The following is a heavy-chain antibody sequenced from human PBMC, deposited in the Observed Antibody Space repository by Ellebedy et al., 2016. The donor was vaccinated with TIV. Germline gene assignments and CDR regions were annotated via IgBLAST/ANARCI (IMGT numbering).Heavy chain of an antibody. D-gene: IGHD2-15*01. J-gene: IGHJ4*02. CDR3: SRGWSTPDS. CDR2: ICSSSSTI. V-gene: IGHV3-48*01. CDR1: GFTFSTYS. Sequence: GESLKISCVASGFTFSTYSMNWVRQAPGKGLEWVSYICSSSSTIYYADSVKGRFTVSRDNAKNSLYLQMNSLRAEDTAVYFCSRGWSTPDSWGQGTLVIVSS.